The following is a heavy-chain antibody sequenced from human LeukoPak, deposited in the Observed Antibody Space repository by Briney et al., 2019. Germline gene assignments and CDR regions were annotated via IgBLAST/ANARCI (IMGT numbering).Heavy chain of an antibody. CDR1: GYTFTSYG. J-gene: IGHJ2*01. V-gene: IGHV1-2*02. CDR3: ARGSNYGSLYFDL. Sequence: ASVKVSCKASGYTFTSYGISWVRQAPGQGLEWMGWINPNSGDTNYAQKFQGRVTMTRDTSISTAYMELSRLRSDDTAVYYCARGSNYGSLYFDLWGHGTLVTVSS. D-gene: IGHD4-11*01. CDR2: INPNSGDT.